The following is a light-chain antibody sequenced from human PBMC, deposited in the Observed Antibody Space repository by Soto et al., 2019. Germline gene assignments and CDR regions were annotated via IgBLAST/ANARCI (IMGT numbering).Light chain of an antibody. CDR1: QSVSSSH. Sequence: EIVLTQSPGTLSLSPGERATLSCRASQSVSSSHLAWYQQKPGQAPRLVIYDIFTRATGVPTRISGSGSGTEFTLTISSLQSEDFAVYYCQQYNSWPLTFGGGTKVEIK. J-gene: IGKJ4*01. V-gene: IGKV3D-15*01. CDR3: QQYNSWPLT. CDR2: DIF.